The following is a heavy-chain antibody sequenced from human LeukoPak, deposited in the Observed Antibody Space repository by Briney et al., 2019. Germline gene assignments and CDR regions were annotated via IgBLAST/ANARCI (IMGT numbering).Heavy chain of an antibody. V-gene: IGHV3-66*02. Sequence: GGSLRLSCAASGFTVSSNYMNWVRQAPGKGLKWVSVLYSAGNTYYADSVKGRFTISRDNSKNTLFLQMDSLRPEDTAVYYCARARDYIVVDFWGQGTLVTVSS. CDR1: GFTVSSNY. D-gene: IGHD5-12*01. J-gene: IGHJ4*02. CDR2: LYSAGNT. CDR3: ARARDYIVVDF.